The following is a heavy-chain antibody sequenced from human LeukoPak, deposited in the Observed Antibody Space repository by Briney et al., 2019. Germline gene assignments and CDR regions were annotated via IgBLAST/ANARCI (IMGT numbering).Heavy chain of an antibody. Sequence: GGSLRLSCAATGFTFNTFAMHWVRQAPGKGLEWLGLISYDGDKQIYPASVKGRFSFSRDNSNNTLYLQMNNLRPEDTALYYCARESHEGATRAYNWFDPWGQGTLVSVSS. CDR1: GFTFNTFA. V-gene: IGHV3-30-3*01. CDR3: ARESHEGATRAYNWFDP. J-gene: IGHJ5*02. CDR2: ISYDGDKQ. D-gene: IGHD1-26*01.